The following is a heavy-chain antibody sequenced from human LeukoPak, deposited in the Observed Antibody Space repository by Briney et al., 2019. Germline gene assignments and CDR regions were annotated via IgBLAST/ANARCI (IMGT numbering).Heavy chain of an antibody. J-gene: IGHJ4*02. CDR1: GYSISSGYY. D-gene: IGHD5-18*01. CDR2: IYHNGNT. V-gene: IGHV4-38-2*01. CDR3: ARVRYNYGDSDY. Sequence: SETLSLTCAVSGYSISSGYYWGWIRQPPGKGLEWIGSIYHNGNTYYNPSLKSRVTISVDTSKNQFSLKLSSVTAADTAVYYCARVRYNYGDSDYWGQGTLVTVSS.